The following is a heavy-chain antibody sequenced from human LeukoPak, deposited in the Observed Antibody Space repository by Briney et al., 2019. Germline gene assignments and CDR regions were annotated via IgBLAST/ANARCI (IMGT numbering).Heavy chain of an antibody. V-gene: IGHV3-21*01. Sequence: GGSLRLSCAASGFTFSSYSMNWVRQAPGKGLEWVSSISSSSSYIYYADSVKGRFTISRDNAKNSLYLQMNSLRAEDTAVYYCARDLRPGITMVRGVTDYWGQGTLVTVSS. CDR2: ISSSSSYI. CDR1: GFTFSSYS. CDR3: ARDLRPGITMVRGVTDY. J-gene: IGHJ4*02. D-gene: IGHD3-10*01.